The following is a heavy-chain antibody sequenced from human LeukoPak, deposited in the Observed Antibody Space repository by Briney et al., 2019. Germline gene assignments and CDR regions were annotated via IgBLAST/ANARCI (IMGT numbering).Heavy chain of an antibody. Sequence: SETLSLTSTVSGASLSSYYWSWIRQPAGKGLEWIGRIYTSGSTSYNPSLRSRVTMSVDASKNQFSLKLNSVTAADTAVYYCARGIGKLWSLFDYWGQGTLVTVSS. V-gene: IGHV4-4*07. CDR1: GASLSSYY. J-gene: IGHJ4*02. CDR3: ARGIGKLWSLFDY. CDR2: IYTSGST. D-gene: IGHD5-18*01.